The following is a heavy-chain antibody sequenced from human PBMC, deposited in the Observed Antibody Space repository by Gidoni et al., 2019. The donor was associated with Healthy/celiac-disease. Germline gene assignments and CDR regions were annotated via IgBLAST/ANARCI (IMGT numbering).Heavy chain of an antibody. Sequence: QVQLQESGPGLVKPSETLSLTSTVSGGSISSYYWSWIRQPPGKGLEWIGYIYYSGSTNYNPSLKSRVTISVDTSKNQFSLKLSSVTAADTAVYYCARGGAMVGASHWGQGTLVTVSS. CDR1: GGSISSYY. CDR3: ARGGAMVGASH. J-gene: IGHJ4*02. CDR2: IYYSGST. V-gene: IGHV4-59*01. D-gene: IGHD3-10*01.